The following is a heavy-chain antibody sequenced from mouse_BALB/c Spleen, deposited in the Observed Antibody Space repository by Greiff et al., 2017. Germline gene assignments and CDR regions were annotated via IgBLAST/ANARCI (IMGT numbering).Heavy chain of an antibody. J-gene: IGHJ2*01. Sequence: QVQLKQPGAELVMPGASVKMSCKASGYTFTDYWMHWVKQRPGQGLEWIGAIDTSDSYTSYNQKFKGKATLTVDESSSTAYMQLSSLTSEDSAVYYCARGARGFDYWGQGTTLTVSS. CDR1: GYTFTDYW. CDR3: ARGARGFDY. CDR2: IDTSDSYT. V-gene: IGHV1-69*01.